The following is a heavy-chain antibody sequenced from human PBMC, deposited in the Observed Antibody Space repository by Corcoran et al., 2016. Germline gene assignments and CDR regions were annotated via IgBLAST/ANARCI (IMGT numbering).Heavy chain of an antibody. CDR3: ERGRRLVILDY. Sequence: QVQLQQWGAGLLKPSETLSLTCAVYGGSFSGYYWSWIRQPPGKGLEWIGEINHSGSTNYNPSLKSRVTISVDTSKNQFSLKLSSVTAADTAVYYGERGRRLVILDYWGQGTLVTVSS. V-gene: IGHV4-34*01. CDR2: INHSGST. CDR1: GGSFSGYY. D-gene: IGHD2-21*01. J-gene: IGHJ4*02.